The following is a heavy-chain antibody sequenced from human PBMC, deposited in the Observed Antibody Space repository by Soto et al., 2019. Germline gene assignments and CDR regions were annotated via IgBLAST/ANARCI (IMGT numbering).Heavy chain of an antibody. J-gene: IGHJ4*02. CDR3: ARVFSGYSSGPLGY. V-gene: IGHV1-69*13. CDR2: IIPIFGTA. Sequence: GASVKVSCKASGGTFSSYAISWVRQAPGQGLEWMGGIIPIFGTANYAQKFQGRVTITADESTSTAYMELSSLRSEDTAVYYCARVFSGYSSGPLGYWGQGPLVTVSS. CDR1: GGTFSSYA. D-gene: IGHD6-19*01.